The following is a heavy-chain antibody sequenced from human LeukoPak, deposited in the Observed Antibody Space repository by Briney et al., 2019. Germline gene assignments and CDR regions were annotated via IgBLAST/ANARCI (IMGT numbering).Heavy chain of an antibody. CDR3: ASAGWDRVRGVTTEYFQH. D-gene: IGHD3-10*01. Sequence: GASVKVSCKASGYTFTSYAMHWVRQAPGHRLEWMGWINAGNGNTKYSQKFQGRVTITRDTSASTAYMELSSLRSEDTAVYYCASAGWDRVRGVTTEYFQHWGQGTLVTVSS. V-gene: IGHV1-3*01. CDR1: GYTFTSYA. J-gene: IGHJ1*01. CDR2: INAGNGNT.